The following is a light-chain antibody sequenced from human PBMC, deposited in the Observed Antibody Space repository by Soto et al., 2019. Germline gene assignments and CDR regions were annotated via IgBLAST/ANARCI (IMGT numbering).Light chain of an antibody. Sequence: DIQMTQSPSTLSASVGDRVTITCRASQSISSWLAWYRQKPGKARELLIYKASSLESGVPSRFSGSGSGTEFILTISSLQPDDFATYYCKQYNTYWTFVQGTKVEIQ. CDR2: KAS. CDR3: KQYNTYWT. J-gene: IGKJ1*01. CDR1: QSISSW. V-gene: IGKV1-5*03.